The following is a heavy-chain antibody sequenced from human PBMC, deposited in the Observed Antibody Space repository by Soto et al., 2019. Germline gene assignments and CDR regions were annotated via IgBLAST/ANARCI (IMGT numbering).Heavy chain of an antibody. Sequence: QVQLVESGGGLVKPGGSLRLSCAASGFTFSDYYMSWIRQAPGKGLEWVSYISSSSSYTNYADSVKGRFTISRDNAKNSLYLQMNSLRAEDTAAYYCARDADILTGSDAFDIWGQGTMVTVSS. V-gene: IGHV3-11*05. CDR2: ISSSSSYT. CDR1: GFTFSDYY. J-gene: IGHJ3*02. D-gene: IGHD3-9*01. CDR3: ARDADILTGSDAFDI.